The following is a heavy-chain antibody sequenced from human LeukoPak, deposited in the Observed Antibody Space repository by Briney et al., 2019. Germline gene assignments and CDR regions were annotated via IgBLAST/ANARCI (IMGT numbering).Heavy chain of an antibody. Sequence: PGGSLRLSCAASGFTFSNYAMHWVRQAAGKGLEWMAVISYDGSNKYYADSVKGRFTISRDNSKNTLYLQMNSLRAEDTAVYYCARAILGYCTNGVCLLDYWGQGTLVTVSS. J-gene: IGHJ4*02. D-gene: IGHD2-8*01. CDR2: ISYDGSNK. V-gene: IGHV3-30*04. CDR3: ARAILGYCTNGVCLLDY. CDR1: GFTFSNYA.